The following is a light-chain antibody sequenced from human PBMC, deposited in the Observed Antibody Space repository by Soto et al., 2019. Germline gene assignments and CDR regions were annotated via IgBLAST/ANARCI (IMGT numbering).Light chain of an antibody. J-gene: IGKJ1*01. V-gene: IGKV3-20*01. CDR2: GAS. CDR1: QTVSSSY. Sequence: EIVLTQSPGTLSLSPGERATLSCRASQTVSSSYLAWYQQKPGQAPRLLIYGASSRAAGIPDRFSGSGSGTDFTLAISRLEHEDLAVYYCQQDGSSPPWTFGQGTKVEIK. CDR3: QQDGSSPPWT.